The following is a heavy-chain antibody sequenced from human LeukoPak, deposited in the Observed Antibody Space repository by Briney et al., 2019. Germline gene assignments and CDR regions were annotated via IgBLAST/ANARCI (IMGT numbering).Heavy chain of an antibody. D-gene: IGHD5-18*01. Sequence: GGSLRLSCAASGFTFSSYAMSWVRQAPGKGLEWVANIKQDGSEKYYVDSVKGRFTISRDNAKNSLYLQMNSLRAEDTAVYYCAKRIQSAMATGYWGQGTLVTVSS. J-gene: IGHJ4*02. CDR1: GFTFSSYA. CDR2: IKQDGSEK. CDR3: AKRIQSAMATGY. V-gene: IGHV3-7*03.